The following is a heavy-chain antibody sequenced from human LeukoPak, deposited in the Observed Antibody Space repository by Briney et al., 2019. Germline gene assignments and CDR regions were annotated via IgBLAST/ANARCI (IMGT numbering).Heavy chain of an antibody. CDR3: ARADSSNVFFWFDP. CDR1: GYTFTSHD. J-gene: IGHJ5*02. CDR2: MSPNSGNT. D-gene: IGHD3/OR15-3a*01. Sequence: AAVKVSRKDSGYTFTSHDLNRGRQATGPGQGGMGWMSPNSGNTGYVQQVQGRVTITRNTSISTAYMELRSLRSDDTAVDYCARADSSNVFFWFDPWGQGTLVTVSS. V-gene: IGHV1-8*03.